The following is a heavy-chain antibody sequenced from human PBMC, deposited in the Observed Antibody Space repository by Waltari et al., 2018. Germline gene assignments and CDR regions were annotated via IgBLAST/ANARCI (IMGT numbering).Heavy chain of an antibody. V-gene: IGHV3-33*06. CDR1: GFTFSSYG. CDR2: IWYDGSNK. J-gene: IGHJ3*02. Sequence: QVQLVESGGGVVQPGRSLRLSCAASGFTFSSYGMHSVRPAPGKGLEGVAVIWYDGSNKYYADPVKGRFTISRDNSKNTLYLQMNSLRAEDTAVYYCAKERVGLDSDAFDIWGQGTMVTVSS. CDR3: AKERVGLDSDAFDI. D-gene: IGHD2-15*01.